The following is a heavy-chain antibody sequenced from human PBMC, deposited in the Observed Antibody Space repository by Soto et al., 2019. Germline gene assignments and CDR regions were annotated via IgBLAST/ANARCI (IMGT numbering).Heavy chain of an antibody. D-gene: IGHD2-21*02. CDR3: AKDYWQYGGNFTYYYGMGV. CDR2: ISYDGSNK. Sequence: GGSLRLSCAASGFTFSSYGMHWVRQAPGKGLEWVAVISYDGSNKYYADSVKGRFTISRDNSKNTLYLQMNSLRAEDTAVYYCAKDYWQYGGNFTYYYGMGVWGQGTTVTVSS. V-gene: IGHV3-30*18. J-gene: IGHJ6*02. CDR1: GFTFSSYG.